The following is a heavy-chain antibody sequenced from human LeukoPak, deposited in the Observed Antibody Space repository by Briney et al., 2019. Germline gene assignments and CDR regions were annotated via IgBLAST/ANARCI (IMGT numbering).Heavy chain of an antibody. V-gene: IGHV3-30*02. CDR1: GFTFSSYA. CDR3: ARAKRNGFDI. CDR2: IRFDGSKI. Sequence: PGGSLRLSCAASGFTFSSYAMHWVRQAPGKGLEWVAFIRFDGSKIYYADSVKGRVTVSRDNSKNTLYLQMTSLRAEDTAVYYCARAKRNGFDIWGQGTMVTVSS. J-gene: IGHJ3*02.